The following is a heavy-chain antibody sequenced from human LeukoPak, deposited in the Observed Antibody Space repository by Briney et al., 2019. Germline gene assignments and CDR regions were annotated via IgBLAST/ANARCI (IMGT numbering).Heavy chain of an antibody. V-gene: IGHV4-61*02. CDR2: IYTSGST. CDR1: GGSISSGSYY. J-gene: IGHJ5*02. D-gene: IGHD3-10*01. Sequence: SQTLSLTCTVSGGSISSGSYYWSWIRQPAGKGLEWIGRIYTSGSTNYNPSLKSRVTISVDTSKNQFSLKLSSVTAADTAVYYCARELYYGSGSYLVRFDPWGQGTLVTVSS. CDR3: ARELYYGSGSYLVRFDP.